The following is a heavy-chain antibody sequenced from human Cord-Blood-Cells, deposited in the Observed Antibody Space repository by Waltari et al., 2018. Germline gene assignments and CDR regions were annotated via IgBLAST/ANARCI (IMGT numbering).Heavy chain of an antibody. CDR3: ARDLYCSSTSCSAFDI. D-gene: IGHD2-2*01. J-gene: IGHJ3*02. CDR2: INHSGST. CDR1: GGSFSGYY. Sequence: QVQLQQWGAGLLKPSETLSLTCAVYGGSFSGYYWSWIRQPPGKGLEWIGEINHSGSTNYNPPLKSRVTISVDTSKNQFSLKLSSVTAADTAVYYCARDLYCSSTSCSAFDIWGQGTMVTVSS. V-gene: IGHV4-34*01.